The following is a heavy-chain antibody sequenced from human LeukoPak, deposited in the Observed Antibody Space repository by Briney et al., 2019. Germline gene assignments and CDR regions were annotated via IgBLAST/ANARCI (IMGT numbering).Heavy chain of an antibody. J-gene: IGHJ4*02. D-gene: IGHD6-13*01. CDR3: VKEAGYSSSWSDYFDY. V-gene: IGHV3-64D*09. Sequence: GGPLRLSCSASGFTFSSYAMNWVRQAPGKGPEYVSAISSNGGSTYYADSVKGRFSISRDNSKNTLYLQMSSLRAEDTAVYYCVKEAGYSSSWSDYFDYWGQGTLVTVSS. CDR1: GFTFSSYA. CDR2: ISSNGGST.